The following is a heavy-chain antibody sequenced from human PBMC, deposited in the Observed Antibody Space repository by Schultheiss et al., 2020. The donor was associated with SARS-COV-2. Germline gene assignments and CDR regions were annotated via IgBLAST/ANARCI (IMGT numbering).Heavy chain of an antibody. D-gene: IGHD6-19*01. J-gene: IGHJ2*01. V-gene: IGHV3-66*01. Sequence: GGSLRLSCAASGFTVSSNYMSWVRQAPGKGLEWVSVIYSGGSTYYADSVKGRFTISRDNSKNTLYLQMNSLRAGDTAVYYCARTPIGSALGSTYWYFDLWGRGTLVTVSS. CDR1: GFTVSSNY. CDR2: IYSGGST. CDR3: ARTPIGSALGSTYWYFDL.